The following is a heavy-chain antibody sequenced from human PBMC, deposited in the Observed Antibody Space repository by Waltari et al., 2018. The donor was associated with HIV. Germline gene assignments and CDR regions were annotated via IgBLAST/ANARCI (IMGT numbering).Heavy chain of an antibody. J-gene: IGHJ6*02. CDR1: GYSFPSYW. Sequence: EVQLVQSGAEVKKPGESLKISCKGSGYSFPSYWIGGVLQLPGKGLEWLGIILPGDSDTRYSPSFQGQVTISADKSISTAYLQWSSLKASDTAMYYCARAGQLVPLYYYYGMDVWGQGTTVTVSS. CDR3: ARAGQLVPLYYYYGMDV. CDR2: ILPGDSDT. V-gene: IGHV5-51*01. D-gene: IGHD6-13*01.